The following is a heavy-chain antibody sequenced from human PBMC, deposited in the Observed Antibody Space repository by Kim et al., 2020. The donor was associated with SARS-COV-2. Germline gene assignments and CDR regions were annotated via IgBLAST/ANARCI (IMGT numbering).Heavy chain of an antibody. CDR3: AKDMGYYYDSSGTIDY. D-gene: IGHD3-22*01. V-gene: IGHV3-9*01. Sequence: SVKGRFTNSRDNAKNSLYLQMNSLRAEDTALYYCAKDMGYYYDSSGTIDYWGQGTLVTVSS. J-gene: IGHJ4*02.